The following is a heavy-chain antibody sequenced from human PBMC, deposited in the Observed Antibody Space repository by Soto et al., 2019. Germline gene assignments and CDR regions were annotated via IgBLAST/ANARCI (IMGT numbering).Heavy chain of an antibody. J-gene: IGHJ5*02. CDR2: ISAYNGNT. D-gene: IGHD3-10*01. CDR1: GYTISIYG. Sequence: VSVNLYCKTAGYTISIYGISWVRQAPRQGLEWMGWISAYNGNTNYAQKLQGRVTMTTDTSTSTAYMELRSLRSDDAAVYYCARGWHYYGSGSYRNNWFDPWGQGTLVTVSS. V-gene: IGHV1-18*01. CDR3: ARGWHYYGSGSYRNNWFDP.